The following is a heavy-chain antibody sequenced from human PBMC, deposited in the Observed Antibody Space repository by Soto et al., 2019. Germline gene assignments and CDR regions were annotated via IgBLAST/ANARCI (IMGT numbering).Heavy chain of an antibody. CDR2: ISSSSTTI. V-gene: IGHV3-48*04. J-gene: IGHJ5*02. CDR3: TRDASRDSSARGWFDP. CDR1: GFSFGTYS. Sequence: PGGSLRLSCAASGFSFGTYSMNWVRQAPGRGLEWVSYISSSSTTIYYADSVKCRFTISRDNAKNSLHLQMNSLRAEDTAVYYCTRDASRDSSARGWFDPWGPGTLVTVS. D-gene: IGHD6-13*01.